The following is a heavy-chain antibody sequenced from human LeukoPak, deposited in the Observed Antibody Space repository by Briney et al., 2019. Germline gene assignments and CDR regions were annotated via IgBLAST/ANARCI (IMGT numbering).Heavy chain of an antibody. CDR1: GYTFTSYA. D-gene: IGHD3-10*01. J-gene: IGHJ4*02. V-gene: IGHV7-4-1*02. CDR3: ARGGSLYYYGSGSYGPY. CDR2: INTNTGNP. Sequence: ASVKVSCKASGYTFTSYAMNWVRQAPGQGLEWMGWINTNTGNPTYAQGFTGRFVFSLDTSVSTAYLQISSLKAEDTAVYYCARGGSLYYYGSGSYGPYWGQGTLVTVSS.